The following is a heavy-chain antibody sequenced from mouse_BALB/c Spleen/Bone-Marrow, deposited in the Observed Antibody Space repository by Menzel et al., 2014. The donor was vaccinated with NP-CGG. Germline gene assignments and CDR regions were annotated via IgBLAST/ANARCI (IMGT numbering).Heavy chain of an antibody. Sequence: VQLQESGAELVKPGASVKLSCKASGYTFTNYFMYWVKQRPGQGLEWIGEINPNNGGTNFNENFKSKATLTLDKSSSTAYMQLSSLTAEDSAVYYCTRSGPGFAYWGHGTLVTVSA. CDR2: INPNNGGT. CDR1: GYTFTNYF. J-gene: IGHJ3*01. CDR3: TRSGPGFAY. V-gene: IGHV1S81*02.